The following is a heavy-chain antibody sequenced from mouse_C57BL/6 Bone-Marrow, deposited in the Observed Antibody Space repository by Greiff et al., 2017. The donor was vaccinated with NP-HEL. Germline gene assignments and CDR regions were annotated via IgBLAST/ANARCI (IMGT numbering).Heavy chain of an antibody. CDR3: ARFITTVVATDGWYFDV. CDR1: GFTFSDYY. Sequence: EVKLVESEGGLVQPGSSMKLSCTASGFTFSDYYMAWVRQVPEKGLEWVANINYDGSSTYYLDSLKSRFIISRDNEKNILYLQMSSLKSEDTATYYCARFITTVVATDGWYFDVWGTGTTVTVSS. J-gene: IGHJ1*03. CDR2: INYDGSST. D-gene: IGHD1-1*01. V-gene: IGHV5-16*01.